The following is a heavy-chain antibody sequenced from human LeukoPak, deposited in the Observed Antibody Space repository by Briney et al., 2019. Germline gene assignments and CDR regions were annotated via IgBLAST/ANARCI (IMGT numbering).Heavy chain of an antibody. Sequence: ASVKASCKASGYTFTSYYMHWVRQAPGQGLEWMGIINPSGGSTSYAQKFQGRVTMTRDTSTSTVYMELSSLRSEDTAVYYCAREIYDFWSGSPPAVWGQGTTVTVSS. CDR3: AREIYDFWSGSPPAV. D-gene: IGHD3-3*01. CDR2: INPSGGST. V-gene: IGHV1-46*01. J-gene: IGHJ6*02. CDR1: GYTFTSYY.